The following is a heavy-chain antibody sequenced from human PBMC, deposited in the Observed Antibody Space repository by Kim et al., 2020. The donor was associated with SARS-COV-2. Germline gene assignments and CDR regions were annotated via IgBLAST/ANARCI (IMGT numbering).Heavy chain of an antibody. CDR3: ARSSMKRSILRGRYHFYYYMDV. D-gene: IGHD3-22*01. CDR1: GFTFIDYD. Sequence: ASVKVSCKTSGFTFIDYDINWVRQATGQGLEWMGWMNPNNGDTGYAQKFQDRITMTRNTSTSTAYMELSSLRSEDTAVFYCARSSMKRSILRGRYHFYYYMDVWGKGTTVIVSS. J-gene: IGHJ6*03. CDR2: MNPNNGDT. V-gene: IGHV1-8*02.